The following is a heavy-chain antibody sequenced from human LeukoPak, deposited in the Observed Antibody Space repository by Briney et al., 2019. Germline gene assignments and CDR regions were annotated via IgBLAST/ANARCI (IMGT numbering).Heavy chain of an antibody. CDR1: GFTFSSYA. J-gene: IGHJ4*02. D-gene: IGHD6-13*01. CDR2: ISGSGGST. CDR3: ARRRAASWSFDS. Sequence: GGSLRLSCAASGFTFSSYAMSWVRQAPGKGLEWVSAISGSGGSTYYADSVKGRFTISRDNSKNTLYLQMNSLRAEDTAVYYCARRRAASWSFDSWGQGTLVTVSS. V-gene: IGHV3-23*01.